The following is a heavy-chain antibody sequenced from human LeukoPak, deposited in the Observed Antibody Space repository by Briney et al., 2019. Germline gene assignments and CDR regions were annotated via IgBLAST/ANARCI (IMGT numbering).Heavy chain of an antibody. CDR1: GGSVPSTNW. V-gene: IGHV4-4*02. J-gene: IGHJ4*02. Sequence: SETLSLTCGVSGGSVPSTNWWTWIRQPPGKGLEWIGEVHLDGRTNFNPSLKSRLTMSVDLSENHVSLKLTSVTAADTAVYYCAREGGFYRPLDYSGQGTLVTVSS. D-gene: IGHD6-25*01. CDR3: AREGGFYRPLDY. CDR2: VHLDGRT.